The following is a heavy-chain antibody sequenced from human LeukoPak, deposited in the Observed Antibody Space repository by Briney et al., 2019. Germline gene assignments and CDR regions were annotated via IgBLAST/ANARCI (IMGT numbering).Heavy chain of an antibody. CDR2: ISISGRTI. CDR3: ARGYSNGDY. V-gene: IGHV3-11*01. Sequence: AGTLRLSCAASGFTFSDYYMSWIRQAPGKGLEWISYISISGRTIYYADSVKGRFTISRDNAKNSLYLQMNSLRAEDTAVYYCARGYSNGDYWGQGTLVTVSS. CDR1: GFTFSDYY. D-gene: IGHD5-18*01. J-gene: IGHJ4*02.